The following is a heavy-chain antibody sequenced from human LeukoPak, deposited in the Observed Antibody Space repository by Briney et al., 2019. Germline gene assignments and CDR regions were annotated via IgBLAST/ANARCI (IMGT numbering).Heavy chain of an antibody. D-gene: IGHD1-26*01. J-gene: IGHJ4*02. Sequence: GGSLRLSCAASGFTLSSNYMTWVRQAPGKGLEGVSVIYSGGATYYPDSVKGRFTISRDNSKNTLYLQMNSLGAEDTAVYYCARELHLGQGTLVTVSS. CDR2: IYSGGAT. CDR3: ARELH. CDR1: GFTLSSNY. V-gene: IGHV3-66*02.